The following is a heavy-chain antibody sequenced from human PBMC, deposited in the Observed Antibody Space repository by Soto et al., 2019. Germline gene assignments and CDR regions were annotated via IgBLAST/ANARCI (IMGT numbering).Heavy chain of an antibody. Sequence: GGSLRVSCEVSGFTFSSYEMYWVRQAPGKGLEWVAYISSSGETVYYAGSVQGRFTISRDNAKNSLYLQMSSLGAEDTAVYYCAREGFYAMDVWGQGTTVTVSS. V-gene: IGHV3-48*03. CDR3: AREGFYAMDV. CDR1: GFTFSSYE. J-gene: IGHJ6*02. CDR2: ISSSGETV. D-gene: IGHD2-2*01.